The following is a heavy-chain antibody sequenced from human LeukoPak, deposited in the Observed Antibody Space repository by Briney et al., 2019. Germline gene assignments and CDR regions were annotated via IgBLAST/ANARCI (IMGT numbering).Heavy chain of an antibody. CDR3: ARGRRAVAGRRFDY. J-gene: IGHJ4*02. Sequence: GASVKVSCKASGYTFTSYDINWVRQATGQGLEWMGWMNPNSGNTGYAQKFQGRVTMTRNTSISTAHIELSSLRSEDTAVYYCARGRRAVAGRRFDYWGQGTLVTVSS. V-gene: IGHV1-8*01. D-gene: IGHD6-19*01. CDR2: MNPNSGNT. CDR1: GYTFTSYD.